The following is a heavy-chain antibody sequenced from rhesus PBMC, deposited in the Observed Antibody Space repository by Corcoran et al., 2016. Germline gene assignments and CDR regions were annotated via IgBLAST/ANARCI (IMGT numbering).Heavy chain of an antibody. D-gene: IGHD1-1*01. Sequence: QLQLQESGPGLVKPSETLSLTCAVSGGSISSNYRSWIRQPPGKGLGWIGRISGSGGSNDYNPSLKSRVTMSTDTSKNQFSLKLSSVTAADTAVYYCAKTGTGYWGQGVLVTVSS. CDR2: ISGSGGSN. V-gene: IGHV4-173*01. CDR1: GGSISSNY. J-gene: IGHJ4*01. CDR3: AKTGTGY.